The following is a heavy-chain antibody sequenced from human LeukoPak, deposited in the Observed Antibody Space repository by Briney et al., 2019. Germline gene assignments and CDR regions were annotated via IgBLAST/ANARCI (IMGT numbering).Heavy chain of an antibody. V-gene: IGHV3-23*01. CDR1: GFTFSSYA. J-gene: IGHJ6*02. CDR3: ARGRREECSSTSCLHYYYYGMDV. D-gene: IGHD2-2*01. CDR2: ISSSDGST. Sequence: GGSLRLSCAASGFTFSSYAMSWVRQAPGKGLEWVSTISSSDGSTNYADSVKGRFTISRDNSKNTLYLQMNSLRAEDTAVYYCARGRREECSSTSCLHYYYYGMDVWGQGTMVTVSS.